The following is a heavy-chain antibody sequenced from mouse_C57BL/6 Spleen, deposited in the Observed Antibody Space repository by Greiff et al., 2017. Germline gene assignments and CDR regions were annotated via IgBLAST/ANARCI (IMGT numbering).Heavy chain of an antibody. CDR2: INPNYGTT. CDR3: ARLYYYGSRGGYFDV. J-gene: IGHJ1*03. D-gene: IGHD1-1*01. Sequence: VQLKESGPELVKPGASVKISCKASGYSFTDYNMNWVKQSNGKSLEWIGVINPNYGTTSYNQKFKGKATLTVDQSSSTAYMQLNSLTSEDSAVYYCARLYYYGSRGGYFDVWGTGTTVTVSS. CDR1: GYSFTDYN. V-gene: IGHV1-39*01.